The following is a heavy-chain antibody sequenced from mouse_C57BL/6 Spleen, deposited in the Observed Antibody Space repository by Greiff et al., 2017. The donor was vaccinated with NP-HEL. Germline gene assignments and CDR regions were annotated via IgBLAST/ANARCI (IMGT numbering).Heavy chain of an antibody. D-gene: IGHD1-1*01. Sequence: VQLQQPGAELVRPGSSVKLSCKASGYTFTSYWMHWVKQRPIQGLEWIGNIDPSDSETHYNQKFKDKATLTVDKSSSTAYMQLSSLTSEDSAVYYCARSLNYYGSSYEAWFAYWGQGTLVTVSA. CDR3: ARSLNYYGSSYEAWFAY. V-gene: IGHV1-52*01. CDR2: IDPSDSET. J-gene: IGHJ3*01. CDR1: GYTFTSYW.